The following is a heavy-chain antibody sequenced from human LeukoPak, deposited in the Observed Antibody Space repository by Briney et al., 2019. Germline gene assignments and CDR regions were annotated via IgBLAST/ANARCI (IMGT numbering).Heavy chain of an antibody. CDR3: AKDGHWTFDY. Sequence: GGSLRLSCAASGFTFSSSGMHWVRQAPGKGLAWVAFIGHEGTNKYYADSVKGRFTISRDNSKNTLYLQMNSLRAEDTAVYYCAKDGHWTFDYWGQGTLVTVSS. J-gene: IGHJ4*02. D-gene: IGHD1-1*01. CDR2: IGHEGTNK. V-gene: IGHV3-30*02. CDR1: GFTFSSSG.